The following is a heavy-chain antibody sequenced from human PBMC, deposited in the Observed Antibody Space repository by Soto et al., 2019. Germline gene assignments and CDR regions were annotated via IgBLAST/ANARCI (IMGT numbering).Heavy chain of an antibody. J-gene: IGHJ5*02. V-gene: IGHV1-69*15. CDR3: AKDGGGAGYFGNWLDP. D-gene: IGHD5-12*01. Sequence: QVHLVQSGAEVKKPGSSVNVSCKASGGTFSNYAITWVRQAPGQGLEWVGRIIPIFGTTNVAQKFQGRVTLTADETTTTAYTEMSGLRSEDTAVYYCAKDGGGAGYFGNWLDPWGQGTLVTVSS. CDR2: IIPIFGTT. CDR1: GGTFSNYA.